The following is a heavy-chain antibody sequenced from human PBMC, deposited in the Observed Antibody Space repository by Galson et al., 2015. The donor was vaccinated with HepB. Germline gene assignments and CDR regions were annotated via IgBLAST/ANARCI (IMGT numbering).Heavy chain of an antibody. Sequence: SETLSLTCTVSGGSISSYYWSWIRQPPGKGLEWIGYIYYSGSTNYNPSLKSRVTISVDTSKNQFSLKLSSVTAADTAVYYCARAFYCSSTSCLNAFDIWGQGTMVTVSS. CDR2: IYYSGST. CDR3: ARAFYCSSTSCLNAFDI. CDR1: GGSISSYY. V-gene: IGHV4-59*01. D-gene: IGHD2-2*01. J-gene: IGHJ3*02.